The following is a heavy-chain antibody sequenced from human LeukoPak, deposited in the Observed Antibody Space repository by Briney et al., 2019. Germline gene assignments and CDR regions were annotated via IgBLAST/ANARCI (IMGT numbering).Heavy chain of an antibody. J-gene: IGHJ4*02. CDR1: GGSISSGSYY. CDR3: AREGRGIVATIDY. D-gene: IGHD5-12*01. Sequence: SETLSLTCTVSGGSISSGSYYWSWIRQPAGKGLEWIGRIYTSGSTNYNPSLKSRVTISVDTSKNQFSLKLSSVTAADTAVYYCAREGRGIVATIDYWGQGTLVTVSS. CDR2: IYTSGST. V-gene: IGHV4-61*02.